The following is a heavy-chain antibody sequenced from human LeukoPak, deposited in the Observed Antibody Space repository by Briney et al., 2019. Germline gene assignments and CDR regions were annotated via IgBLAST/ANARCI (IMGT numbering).Heavy chain of an antibody. CDR2: VNPNSGDT. CDR1: GYTFTGYY. Sequence: GASVKVSFKASGYTFTGYYIHWVRQAPGQGLEWMGWVNPNSGDTSYAQKFQGRVTMTRDTSISTAYMDLSSLRSDDTAVYYCARGADAEYFQHWGQGTLVTVSS. V-gene: IGHV1-2*02. J-gene: IGHJ1*01. CDR3: ARGADAEYFQH.